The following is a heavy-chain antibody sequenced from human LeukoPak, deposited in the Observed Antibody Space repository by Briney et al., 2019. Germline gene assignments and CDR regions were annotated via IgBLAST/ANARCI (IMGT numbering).Heavy chain of an antibody. CDR3: ARDHVVGLAPFDP. J-gene: IGHJ5*02. V-gene: IGHV1-18*01. D-gene: IGHD3/OR15-3a*01. CDR2: ISAYNGNT. Sequence: ASVKVSCTASGYTFTSYGISWVRQAPGQGLEWMGWISAYNGNTNYAQKFQGRVTITMDTSASTAYMELSSLRSEDTAVYYCARDHVVGLAPFDPWGQGTLVTVSS. CDR1: GYTFTSYG.